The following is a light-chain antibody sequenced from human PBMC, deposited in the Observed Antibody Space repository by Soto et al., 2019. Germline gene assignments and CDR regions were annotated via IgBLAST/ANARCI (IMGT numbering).Light chain of an antibody. V-gene: IGKV4-1*01. J-gene: IGKJ1*01. CDR2: KVS. Sequence: IVMTQSRDYMAVSLGERSPINCKSSQSVLYSSNNKNYLAWYQQKPGQSPRRLIYKVSNRASGVPDRFSGSGSGTDFTLKISRVEAEDVGIYYCMWTFGQGTKVDI. CDR3: MWT. CDR1: QSVLYSSNNKNY.